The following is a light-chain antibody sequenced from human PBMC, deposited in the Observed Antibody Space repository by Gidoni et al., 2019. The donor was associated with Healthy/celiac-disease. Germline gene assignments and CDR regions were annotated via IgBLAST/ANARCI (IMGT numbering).Light chain of an antibody. CDR1: QSVSSD. CDR3: QQRSNWPRDT. Sequence: EIVLTQSRATLSLSPGERATLSCRASQSVSSDLAWYQQKPGQAPRLLIYDASNRATGIPARFSGSGSGTDFTLTISSLEPEDFAVYYCQQRSNWPRDTFGQGTRLEIK. J-gene: IGKJ5*01. CDR2: DAS. V-gene: IGKV3-11*01.